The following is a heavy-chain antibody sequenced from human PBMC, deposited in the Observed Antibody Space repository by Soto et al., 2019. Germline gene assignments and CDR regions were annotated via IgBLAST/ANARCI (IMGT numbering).Heavy chain of an antibody. Sequence: QVQLVESGGGVVQPGRSLRLSCAASGFTFSSYAMHWVRQAPGKGLEWVAVISYDGSNKYYADSVKGRFTISRDNSKNTLYLQMNSLRAEDTAVYYCARDLGPMTTVPPIQGDWFDPWGQGTLVTVSS. CDR3: ARDLGPMTTVPPIQGDWFDP. V-gene: IGHV3-30-3*01. CDR2: ISYDGSNK. CDR1: GFTFSSYA. J-gene: IGHJ5*02. D-gene: IGHD4-17*01.